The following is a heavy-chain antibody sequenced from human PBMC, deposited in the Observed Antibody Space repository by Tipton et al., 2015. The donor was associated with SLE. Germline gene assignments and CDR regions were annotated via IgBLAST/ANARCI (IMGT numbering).Heavy chain of an antibody. V-gene: IGHV4-61*09. D-gene: IGHD3-22*01. CDR3: ARANDSSDAFDI. Sequence: TLSLTCTVSGGSISSGGYYWSWIRQHPGKGLEWIGYIYTSGSTNYNPSLKSRVTISVDTSKNQFSLKLSSVTAADTAVYYCARANDSSDAFDIWGQGTMVTVSS. CDR1: GGSISSGGYY. CDR2: IYTSGST. J-gene: IGHJ3*02.